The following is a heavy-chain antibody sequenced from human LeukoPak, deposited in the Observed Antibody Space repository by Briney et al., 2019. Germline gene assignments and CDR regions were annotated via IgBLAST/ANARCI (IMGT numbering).Heavy chain of an antibody. D-gene: IGHD6-19*01. Sequence: APVKVSCKASGYTFTSYGISWVRQAPGQGPEWMGWISAYNGNTNYAQKLQGRVTMTTDTSTSTAYMELRSLRSDDTAVYYCARTKGSSGWYFAMAYFDYWGQGTLVTVSS. V-gene: IGHV1-18*01. CDR3: ARTKGSSGWYFAMAYFDY. CDR2: ISAYNGNT. J-gene: IGHJ4*02. CDR1: GYTFTSYG.